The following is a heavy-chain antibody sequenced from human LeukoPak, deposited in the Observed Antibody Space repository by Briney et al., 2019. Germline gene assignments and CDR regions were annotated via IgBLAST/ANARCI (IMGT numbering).Heavy chain of an antibody. CDR3: AREPYDSGSFRTDYYYMDV. J-gene: IGHJ6*03. Sequence: ASVKVSCKASGGTFSSYAISWVRQAPGQGLEWMGWINPNSGGTNYAQKFQGRVTMTRDTSISTAYMELSGLRSDDTAVYYCAREPYDSGSFRTDYYYMDVWGKGTTVTISS. D-gene: IGHD3-10*01. CDR1: GGTFSSYA. CDR2: INPNSGGT. V-gene: IGHV1-2*02.